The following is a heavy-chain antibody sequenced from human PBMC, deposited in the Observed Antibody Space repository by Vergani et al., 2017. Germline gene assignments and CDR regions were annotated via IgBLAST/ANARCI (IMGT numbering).Heavy chain of an antibody. Sequence: QLLESGGGLIKPGGSLRLSCAASGFTFNSYAMTWVRQAPGKGLEWVSGINNNGGSAYYADSVKCRFTISRDNSKNTLYLKMTDLRAEDTATYYCAKVCGSTSCPYGGGAFDVWGHGTMVTVSS. J-gene: IGHJ3*01. CDR1: GFTFNSYA. CDR3: AKVCGSTSCPYGGGAFDV. D-gene: IGHD2-2*01. CDR2: INNNGGSA. V-gene: IGHV3-23*01.